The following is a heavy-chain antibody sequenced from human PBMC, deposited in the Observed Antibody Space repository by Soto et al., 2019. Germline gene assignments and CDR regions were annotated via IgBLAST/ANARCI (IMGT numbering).Heavy chain of an antibody. CDR1: GYSFTSYW. Sequence: ESLKISCKGSGYSFTSYWIGWVRQMPGKGLEWMGIIYPGDSDTRYSPSFQGQVTISADKSISTAYLQWSSLKASDTAIYYCARLSYEGPYYYYYYGMDVWGQGTTVTVSS. CDR2: IYPGDSDT. CDR3: ARLSYEGPYYYYYYGMDV. D-gene: IGHD3-16*02. V-gene: IGHV5-51*01. J-gene: IGHJ6*02.